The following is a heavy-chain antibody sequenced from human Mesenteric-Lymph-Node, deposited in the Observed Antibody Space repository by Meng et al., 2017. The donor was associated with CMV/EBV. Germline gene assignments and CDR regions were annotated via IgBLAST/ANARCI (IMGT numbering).Heavy chain of an antibody. CDR3: ARHQRWLKSEGGFNY. Sequence: QVQCKQGGARMLKPSVTLSLHWSGYGWSFSGYQWSWIRQAPGNGLEWIGEINNSESTNYNPSLKSRVTISVDTSKNQFSLKLSSVTAADTAVYYCARHQRWLKSEGGFNYWGQGTLVTVSS. CDR1: GWSFSGYQ. V-gene: IGHV4-34*01. J-gene: IGHJ4*02. CDR2: INNSEST. D-gene: IGHD4-23*01.